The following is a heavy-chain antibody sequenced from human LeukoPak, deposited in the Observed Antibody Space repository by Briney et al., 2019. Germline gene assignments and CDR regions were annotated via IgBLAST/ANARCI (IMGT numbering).Heavy chain of an antibody. Sequence: GGSLRLSCAASGFTFSSYSMNWVRQAPGKGLESVSSSSSSYIYYADSVKGRFTISRDNAKNSLYLQMNSLRAEDTAVDYCARGYGGYANFDYWGQGTLVTVSS. D-gene: IGHD5-12*01. CDR1: GFTFSSYS. CDR2: SSSSYI. V-gene: IGHV3-21*01. J-gene: IGHJ4*02. CDR3: ARGYGGYANFDY.